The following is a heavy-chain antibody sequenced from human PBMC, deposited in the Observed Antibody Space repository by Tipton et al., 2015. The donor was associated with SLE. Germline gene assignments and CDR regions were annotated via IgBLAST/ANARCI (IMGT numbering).Heavy chain of an antibody. CDR3: AGRGDLVVVTAYLDY. Sequence: TLSLTCTVSGGSINNSGYYWDWIRQPPGKGLEWIGEINHSGSTNYSPSLKSRVTISVDTSKNQSSLKLSSVTAADTAVYYCAGRGDLVVVTAYLDYWGQGTLVTVSS. CDR1: GGSINNSGYY. V-gene: IGHV4-39*07. CDR2: INHSGST. D-gene: IGHD2-21*02. J-gene: IGHJ4*02.